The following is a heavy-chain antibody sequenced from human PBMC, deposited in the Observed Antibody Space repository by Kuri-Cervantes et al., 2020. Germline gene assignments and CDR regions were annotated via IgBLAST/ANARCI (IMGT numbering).Heavy chain of an antibody. CDR1: RYTFISSD. CDR2: MNPDSDYT. J-gene: IGHJ6*02. V-gene: IGHV1-18*01. Sequence: ASVKVSCKASRYTFISSDVFWARQATGQGLEWLVWMNPDSDYTDSVQKLQGRVTMTTDTSTSTAYMELRSLRSDDTAVYYCARNGMDVWGQGTTVTVSS. CDR3: ARNGMDV.